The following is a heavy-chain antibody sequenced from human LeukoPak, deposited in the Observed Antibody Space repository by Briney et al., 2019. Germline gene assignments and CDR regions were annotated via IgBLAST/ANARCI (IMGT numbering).Heavy chain of an antibody. D-gene: IGHD3-9*01. CDR3: ARQYYDILTGYHCFDY. CDR1: GYTFTSYA. Sequence: ASVKVSCKASGYTFTSYAMNWVRQAPGQGLEWMGWINTNTGNPTYAQGFTGRFVFSLDTSVSTAYLQISSLKAEDTAVYYCARQYYDILTGYHCFDYWGQGTLVTVSS. J-gene: IGHJ4*02. CDR2: INTNTGNP. V-gene: IGHV7-4-1*02.